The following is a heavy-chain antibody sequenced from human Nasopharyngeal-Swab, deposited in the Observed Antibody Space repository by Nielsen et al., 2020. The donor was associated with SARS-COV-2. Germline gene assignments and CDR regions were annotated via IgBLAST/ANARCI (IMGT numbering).Heavy chain of an antibody. D-gene: IGHD4-17*01. CDR2: ISYDGSNK. J-gene: IGHJ6*02. CDR1: GFTFSSYA. Sequence: GESLKISCAASGFTFSSYAMHWVRQAPGKGLEWVAVISYDGSNKYYADSVKGRFTISRDNSKNTLYLQMNSLRAEDTAVYYCARDRYGDYGDCYYGMDVWGQGTTVTVSS. CDR3: ARDRYGDYGDCYYGMDV. V-gene: IGHV3-30*04.